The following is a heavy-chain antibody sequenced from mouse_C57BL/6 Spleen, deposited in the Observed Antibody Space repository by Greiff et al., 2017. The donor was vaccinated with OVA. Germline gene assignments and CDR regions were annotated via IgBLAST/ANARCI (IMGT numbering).Heavy chain of an antibody. J-gene: IGHJ2*01. CDR3: ARNRDYYGPDY. CDR1: GFTFSDYY. D-gene: IGHD1-1*01. CDR2: INYDGSST. V-gene: IGHV5-16*01. Sequence: EVHLVESEGGLVQPGSSMKLSCTASGFTFSDYYMAWVRQVPEKGLEWVANINYDGSSTYYLDSLKSRFIISRDNAKNILYLQMSSLKSEDTATYYCARNRDYYGPDYWGQGTTLTVSS.